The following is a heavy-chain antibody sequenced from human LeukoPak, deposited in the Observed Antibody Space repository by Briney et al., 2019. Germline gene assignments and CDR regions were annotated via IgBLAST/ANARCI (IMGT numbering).Heavy chain of an antibody. J-gene: IGHJ4*02. V-gene: IGHV3-48*03. D-gene: IGHD5-24*01. Sequence: GGSLRLPCAASGFTFSSYEMNWVRQAPGKGLEWVSYISSSGVTIYYADSVKGRFTISRDNAKNSLYLQMNSLRAEDTAVYYCARAKIATGGGTFDYWGRGTLVTVSS. CDR3: ARAKIATGGGTFDY. CDR1: GFTFSSYE. CDR2: ISSSGVTI.